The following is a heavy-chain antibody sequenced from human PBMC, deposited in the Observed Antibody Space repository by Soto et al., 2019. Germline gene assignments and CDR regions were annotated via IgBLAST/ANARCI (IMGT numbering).Heavy chain of an antibody. V-gene: IGHV1-2*02. D-gene: IGHD5-12*01. CDR3: ARESGGATATLDYYYFYMDV. CDR2: INPNGGGT. J-gene: IGHJ6*03. CDR1: GDSFNDYY. Sequence: VQLVQSGAEVKKPGASVKVSCKTSGDSFNDYYIHWVRQAPGQGLEWMGWINPNGGGTKYAQKFQGRVTVTRDTSIRTVYMELSSLRSDDTAVYYCARESGGATATLDYYYFYMDVWGIGTTVTVSS.